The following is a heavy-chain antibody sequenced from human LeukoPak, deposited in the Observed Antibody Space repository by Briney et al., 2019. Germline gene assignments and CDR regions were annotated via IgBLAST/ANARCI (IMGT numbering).Heavy chain of an antibody. CDR3: ATNLLWFGDRLAFDI. CDR1: GGSISSYY. D-gene: IGHD3-10*01. V-gene: IGHV4-4*07. Sequence: SETLSLTCTVSGGSISSYYWSWIRQPAGKGLEWIGRIYTSGSTNYNPSLKNRVTMSVDTSKNQFSLKLSSVTAADTAVYHCATNLLWFGDRLAFDIWGQGTMVTVSS. CDR2: IYTSGST. J-gene: IGHJ3*02.